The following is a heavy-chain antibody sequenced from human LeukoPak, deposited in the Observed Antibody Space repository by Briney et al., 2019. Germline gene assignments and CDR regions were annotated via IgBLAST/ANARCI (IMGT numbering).Heavy chain of an antibody. J-gene: IGHJ6*02. Sequence: SVKVSCKASGGTFSSYAISWVRQAPGQGLEWMGGIIPIFGTANYAQKFQGRVTITADESTSTAYMELSSLRSEDTAVYYCARENKRYCRSTSCYFVVVDGMDVWGQGTTVTVSS. V-gene: IGHV1-69*13. CDR1: GGTFSSYA. CDR3: ARENKRYCRSTSCYFVVVDGMDV. CDR2: IIPIFGTA. D-gene: IGHD2-2*01.